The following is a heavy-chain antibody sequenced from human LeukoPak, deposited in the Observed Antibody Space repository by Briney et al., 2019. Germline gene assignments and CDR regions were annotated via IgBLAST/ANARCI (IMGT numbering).Heavy chain of an antibody. J-gene: IGHJ4*02. CDR3: ARDPVDWSGNYQPSPYFDY. D-gene: IGHD1-26*01. CDR1: GYSFTNYG. Sequence: ASVKVSCKTSGYSFTNYGISWVRQVPGQGLEWMGWMSADNGDTNYARKFQDRVTMTTDTSTSTAYMELRSLGSDDTAVYYCARDPVDWSGNYQPSPYFDYWGQGTLVIVSS. V-gene: IGHV1-18*01. CDR2: MSADNGDT.